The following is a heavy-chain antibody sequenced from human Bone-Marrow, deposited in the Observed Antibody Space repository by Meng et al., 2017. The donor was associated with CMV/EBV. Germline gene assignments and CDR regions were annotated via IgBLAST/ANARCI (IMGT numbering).Heavy chain of an antibody. Sequence: SETLSLTCAVYGGSFSGYYWSWIRQPPGKGLEWIGYIYYSGSTNYNPSLKSRVTISVDTSKNQFSLKLSSVTAADTAVYYCARDKTTYYDFWSGYYKDYYGMDVWGQGTTVTVSS. J-gene: IGHJ6*02. CDR1: GGSFSGYY. D-gene: IGHD3-3*01. V-gene: IGHV4-59*01. CDR3: ARDKTTYYDFWSGYYKDYYGMDV. CDR2: IYYSGST.